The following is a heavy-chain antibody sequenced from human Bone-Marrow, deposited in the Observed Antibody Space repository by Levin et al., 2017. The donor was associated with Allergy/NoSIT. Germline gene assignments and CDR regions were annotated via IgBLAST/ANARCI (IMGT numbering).Heavy chain of an antibody. D-gene: IGHD1-26*01. J-gene: IGHJ4*02. V-gene: IGHV1-2*02. CDR1: EYTFTFTGYY. CDR3: SLGGSYDY. Sequence: PEASVKVSCKASEYTFTFTGYYMHWVRQAPGQGLEWMGWIDPNSGGTNYAQKFQGRVAMTRDTSISTAYMELSRLFSDDTAVYYCSLGGSYDYWGQGTLVTVSS. CDR2: IDPNSGGT.